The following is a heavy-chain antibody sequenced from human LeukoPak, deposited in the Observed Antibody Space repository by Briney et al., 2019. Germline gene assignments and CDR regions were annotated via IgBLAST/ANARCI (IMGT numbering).Heavy chain of an antibody. J-gene: IGHJ5*02. CDR3: AKDLPNRQPLGYSSSWTYNWFDP. V-gene: IGHV3-23*01. CDR2: ISGSGGST. CDR1: GFTFSSYA. D-gene: IGHD6-13*01. Sequence: PGGSLRLSCAASGFTFSSYAMSWVRQAPGKGLEWVSAISGSGGSTYYADSVKGRFTISRDNSKNTLYLQMNSLRAEDTAVYYCAKDLPNRQPLGYSSSWTYNWFDPWGQGTLVTVSS.